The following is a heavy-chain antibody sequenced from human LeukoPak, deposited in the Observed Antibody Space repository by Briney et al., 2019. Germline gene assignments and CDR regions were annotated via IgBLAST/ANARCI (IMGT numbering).Heavy chain of an antibody. CDR1: GYTFTSYG. V-gene: IGHV1-18*01. CDR3: ARDTRFGEEGQKNAFDI. Sequence: ASVKVSCETSGYTFTSYGVSWLRQAPGQGLEWMGWISGHNGDTNYAQMLQGRVTITTATSTRTAYMELRSLRSDDTAVYYCARDTRFGEEGQKNAFDIWGQGTMVTVSS. J-gene: IGHJ3*02. D-gene: IGHD3-10*01. CDR2: ISGHNGDT.